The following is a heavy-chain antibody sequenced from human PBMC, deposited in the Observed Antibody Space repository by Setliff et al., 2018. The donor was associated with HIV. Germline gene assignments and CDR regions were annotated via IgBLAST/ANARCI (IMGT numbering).Heavy chain of an antibody. J-gene: IGHJ4*02. D-gene: IGHD1-26*01. CDR2: IIPVLGLS. CDR3: ASYSGSYYFILHY. Sequence: SVKVSCRASGDTFSSYAISWVRQAPGQGLEWMGGIIPVLGLSYYAQNFQGRVTITADESTSTAYMELSSLRSEDTAVYYCASYSGSYYFILHYWGQGTLVTVSS. V-gene: IGHV1-69*10. CDR1: GDTFSSYA.